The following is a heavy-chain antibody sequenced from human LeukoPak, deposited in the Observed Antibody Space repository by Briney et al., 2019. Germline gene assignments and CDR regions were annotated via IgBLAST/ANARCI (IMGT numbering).Heavy chain of an antibody. CDR2: IYYSGST. V-gene: IGHV4-59*01. J-gene: IGHJ5*02. D-gene: IGHD6-13*01. CDR1: GGSISSYY. Sequence: PSETLSLTCTVSGGSISSYYWSWIRQPPGKGLEWIGYIYYSGSTNYNPSLKSRVTISVDTSKNQFSLKPSSVTAADTAVYYCASSRTAAGIWFDPWGQGTLVTVSS. CDR3: ASSRTAAGIWFDP.